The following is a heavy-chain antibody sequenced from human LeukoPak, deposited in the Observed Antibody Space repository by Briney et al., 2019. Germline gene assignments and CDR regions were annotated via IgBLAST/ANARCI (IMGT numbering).Heavy chain of an antibody. CDR2: IGYSGNT. CDR3: ARRDRGLPFHY. D-gene: IGHD2-15*01. V-gene: IGHV4-39*01. CDR1: GGSISSDAYY. J-gene: IGHJ4*02. Sequence: SETLSLTCAVSGGSISSDAYYWGWIRQPPGKGLEWIGTIGYSGNTYYNPSVQSRVTISVDTSKIQFSLRLHSVTAADTAVYYCARRDRGLPFHYWGQRTLVTVSS.